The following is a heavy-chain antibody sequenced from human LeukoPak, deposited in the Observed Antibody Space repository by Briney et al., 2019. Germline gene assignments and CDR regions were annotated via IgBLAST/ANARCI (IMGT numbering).Heavy chain of an antibody. V-gene: IGHV4-34*01. Sequence: SETLSLTCAVYGGSFSGYYWSWIRQPPGKGLEWIGEINHSGSTNYNPSLKSRVTISVDTSKNQFSLKLSSVTAADTAAYYCARGRRRNAWNWFDPWGQGTLVTVSS. CDR2: INHSGST. CDR3: ARGRRRNAWNWFDP. J-gene: IGHJ5*02. CDR1: GGSFSGYY. D-gene: IGHD1-1*01.